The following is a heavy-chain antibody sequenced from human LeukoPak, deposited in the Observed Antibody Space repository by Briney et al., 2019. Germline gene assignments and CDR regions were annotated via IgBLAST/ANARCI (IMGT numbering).Heavy chain of an antibody. CDR3: ARDLDRNYDEYYYYGMDV. J-gene: IGHJ6*02. D-gene: IGHD1-14*01. Sequence: GGSLRLSCAASGFTFSSYAMHWVRQAPGKGLEWVAVISYDGSNKYYADSVKGRFTISGDNSKNTLYLQMNSLRAEDTAVYYCARDLDRNYDEYYYYGMDVWGQGTTVTVSS. V-gene: IGHV3-30*04. CDR2: ISYDGSNK. CDR1: GFTFSSYA.